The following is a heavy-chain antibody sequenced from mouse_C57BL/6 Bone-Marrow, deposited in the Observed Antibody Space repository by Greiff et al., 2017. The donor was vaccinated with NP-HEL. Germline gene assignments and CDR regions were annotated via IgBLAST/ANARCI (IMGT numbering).Heavy chain of an antibody. Sequence: DVMLVESGGGLVKPGGSLKLSCAASGFTFSDYGMHWVRQAPEKGLEWVAYISSGSSTIYYADTVKGRFTISRDNAKNTLFLQMTSLRSEDTAMYYCARTSGTFFDYWGQGTTLTVSS. CDR3: ARTSGTFFDY. CDR1: GFTFSDYG. V-gene: IGHV5-17*01. D-gene: IGHD6-1*01. J-gene: IGHJ2*01. CDR2: ISSGSSTI.